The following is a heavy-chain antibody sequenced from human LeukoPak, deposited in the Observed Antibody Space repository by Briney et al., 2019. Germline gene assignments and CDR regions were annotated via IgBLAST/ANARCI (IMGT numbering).Heavy chain of an antibody. CDR3: ATQTGAVGKAAFDY. Sequence: ASVKVSCKASGYTFTSYAMNWVRQAPGQGLEWMGWINTNTGNPTYAQGFTGRFVFSSDTSVSTAYLQISSLKAEDTAVYYCATQTGAVGKAAFDYWGQGTLVTVSS. J-gene: IGHJ4*02. V-gene: IGHV7-4-1*02. CDR1: GYTFTSYA. CDR2: INTNTGNP. D-gene: IGHD6-25*01.